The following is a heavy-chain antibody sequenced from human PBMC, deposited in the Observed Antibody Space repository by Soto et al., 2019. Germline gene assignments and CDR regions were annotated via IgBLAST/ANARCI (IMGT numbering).Heavy chain of an antibody. J-gene: IGHJ6*02. D-gene: IGHD1-7*01. CDR2: ISAYNGNA. CDR1: GYTFTSYG. CDR3: ARDTELELRGYYGMDV. V-gene: IGHV1-18*04. Sequence: ASVKVSCKASGYTFTSYGISWVRQAPGQGLEWMGWISAYNGNANYAQKLQGRVTMTTDTSTSTAYMELRSLRSDDTAVYYCARDTELELRGYYGMDVWGQGTTVTVSS.